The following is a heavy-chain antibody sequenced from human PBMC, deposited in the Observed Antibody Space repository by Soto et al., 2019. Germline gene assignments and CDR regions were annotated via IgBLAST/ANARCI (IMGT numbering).Heavy chain of an antibody. D-gene: IGHD2-15*01. CDR3: ARDFKDRG. V-gene: IGHV3-74*01. J-gene: IGHJ4*02. CDR2: ISTDGRDT. Sequence: EVQLVESGGGLVQPGGSLRLSCVASGFTFSSYWMHWVRQVPGKGLAWVSAISTDGRDTRYADSVKGRFTISRDNAKNTVYLQMNSLRVEDTAVFYCARDFKDRGWGQGTLVTVSS. CDR1: GFTFSSYW.